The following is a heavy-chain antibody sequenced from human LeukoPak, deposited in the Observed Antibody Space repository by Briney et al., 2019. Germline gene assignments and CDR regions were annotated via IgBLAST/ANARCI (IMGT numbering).Heavy chain of an antibody. CDR3: ARLSTEPFDY. CDR1: GGSISSSSYY. V-gene: IGHV4-39*01. Sequence: PSETLSLTCTASGGSISSSSYYWGWIRQPPGKGLEWIGSIYYSGSTYYNPSLKSRVTIPVDTSKNQFSLKLSSVTAADTAVYYCARLSTEPFDYWGQGTLVTVSS. J-gene: IGHJ4*02. CDR2: IYYSGST. D-gene: IGHD2-8*02.